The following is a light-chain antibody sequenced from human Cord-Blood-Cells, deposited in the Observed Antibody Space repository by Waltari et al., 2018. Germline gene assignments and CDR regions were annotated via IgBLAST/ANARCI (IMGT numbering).Light chain of an antibody. CDR1: SSDVGSYNL. CDR2: EGS. Sequence: QSALTQPASVSGSPGQSITISCTGTSSDVGSYNLVSWYQQHPSKAPKLMIYEGSKRPSGVSNRFSGSKSGNTASLTISGRQAEDEADYYCCSYAGSNVVFGGGTKLTVL. CDR3: CSYAGSNVV. V-gene: IGLV2-23*01. J-gene: IGLJ2*01.